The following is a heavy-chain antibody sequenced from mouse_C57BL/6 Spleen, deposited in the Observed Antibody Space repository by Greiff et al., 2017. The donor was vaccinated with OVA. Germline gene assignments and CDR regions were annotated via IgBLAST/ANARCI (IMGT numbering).Heavy chain of an antibody. CDR2: IDPSDSYT. CDR1: GYTFTSYW. Sequence: QVQLKQPGAELVMPGASVKLSCKASGYTFTSYWMHWVKQRPGQGLEWIGEIDPSDSYTNYNQKFKGKSTLTVDKSSSTAYMQLSSLTSEDSAVYYCARSGAVVATRYFDVWGTGTTVTVSS. D-gene: IGHD1-1*01. V-gene: IGHV1-69*01. J-gene: IGHJ1*03. CDR3: ARSGAVVATRYFDV.